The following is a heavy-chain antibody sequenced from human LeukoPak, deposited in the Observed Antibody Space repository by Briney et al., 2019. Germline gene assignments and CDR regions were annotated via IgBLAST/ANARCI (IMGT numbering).Heavy chain of an antibody. V-gene: IGHV3-21*01. J-gene: IGHJ4*02. D-gene: IGHD1-26*01. Sequence: GGSLRLSCAASGFTFSSYSMNWVRQAPGKGLEWVSSISSSSSYIYYADSVKGRFTISRDNAKNSLYLQMNSLRAEDTAVYYCAREGIVGATEAAGYWGQGTLVTVSS. CDR1: GFTFSSYS. CDR2: ISSSSSYI. CDR3: AREGIVGATEAAGY.